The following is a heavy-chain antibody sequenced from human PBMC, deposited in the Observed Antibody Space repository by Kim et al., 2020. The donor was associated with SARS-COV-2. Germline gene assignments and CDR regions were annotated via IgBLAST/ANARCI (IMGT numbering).Heavy chain of an antibody. D-gene: IGHD6-13*01. CDR1: GYTFTGYY. J-gene: IGHJ4*02. CDR3: ARNSGRGRIAAAGTGY. Sequence: ASVKVSCKASGYTFTGYYMHWVRQAPGQGLEWMGWINPNSGGTNYAQKFQGRVTMTRDTSISTAYMELSRLRSDDTAVYYCARNSGRGRIAAAGTGYWGQGTLVTVSS. CDR2: INPNSGGT. V-gene: IGHV1-2*02.